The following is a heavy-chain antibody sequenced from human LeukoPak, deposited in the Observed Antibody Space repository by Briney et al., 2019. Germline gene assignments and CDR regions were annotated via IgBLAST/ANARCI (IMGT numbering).Heavy chain of an antibody. CDR1: GGSISSGDYY. CDR2: IYYSGST. V-gene: IGHV4-30-4*01. CDR3: ARSSGAENWFDP. J-gene: IGHJ5*02. Sequence: SETLSLTCTVSGGSISSGDYYWSWIRQPPGKGLEWIGYIYYSGSTYYNPSLKSRVTISVYTSKNQFSLKLSSVTAADTAVYYRARSSGAENWFDPWGQGTLVTVSS. D-gene: IGHD3-10*01.